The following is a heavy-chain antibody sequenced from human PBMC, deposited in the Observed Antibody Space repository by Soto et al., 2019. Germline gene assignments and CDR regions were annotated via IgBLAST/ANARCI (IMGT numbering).Heavy chain of an antibody. CDR3: ARIYRYGGWFDP. CDR2: INHSGST. D-gene: IGHD3-16*02. V-gene: IGHV4-34*01. CDR1: GGSFSGYY. Sequence: SETLSLTCAVYGGSFSGYYWSWIRQPPGKGLEWIGEINHSGSTNYNPSLKSQVTISVDTSKNQFSLKLSSVTAADTAVYYCARIYRYGGWFDPWGQGTLVTVSS. J-gene: IGHJ5*02.